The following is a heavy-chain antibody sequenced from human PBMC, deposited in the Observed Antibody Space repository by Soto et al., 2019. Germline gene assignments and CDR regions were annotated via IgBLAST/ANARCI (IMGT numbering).Heavy chain of an antibody. V-gene: IGHV1-69*13. D-gene: IGHD3-3*01. J-gene: IGHJ6*02. Sequence: SVKVSCKASGGTFSSYAISWVRQAPGQGLEWMGGIIPIFGTANYAQKFQGRVTITADESTSTAYMELSSLRSEDTAVYYCARWTISSYDFWSGPYYYYNGIAVWGQVTTVSVSS. CDR3: ARWTISSYDFWSGPYYYYNGIAV. CDR1: GGTFSSYA. CDR2: IIPIFGTA.